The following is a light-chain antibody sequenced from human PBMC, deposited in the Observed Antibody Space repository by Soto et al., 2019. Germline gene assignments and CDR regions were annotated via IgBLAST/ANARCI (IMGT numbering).Light chain of an antibody. CDR2: GTS. CDR3: QQYDTSFLIT. V-gene: IGKV3-20*01. J-gene: IGKJ5*01. CDR1: QSVSRNY. Sequence: ESVLMQSPGTLSLSPGERATLSCRASQSVSRNYFAWYQQKPGWAPRLLIYGTSSRATGIPDRFSGSGSGTDFTLTISRLEPEDFAVYYCQQYDTSFLITFGQGTRLEI.